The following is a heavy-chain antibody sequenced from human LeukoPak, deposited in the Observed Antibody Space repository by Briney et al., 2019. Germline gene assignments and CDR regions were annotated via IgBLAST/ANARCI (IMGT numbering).Heavy chain of an antibody. CDR3: ARGARYLLP. Sequence: SETLSLTCAVYGGSFSGYYWSWIRQPPGKGLEWIGEINHSGSTNYNPSLKSRVTISVDTSKNQFSLKLSSVTAADTAVYYCARGARYLLPWGQGTMVTVSS. J-gene: IGHJ3*01. D-gene: IGHD2/OR15-2a*01. CDR1: GGSFSGYY. V-gene: IGHV4-34*01. CDR2: INHSGST.